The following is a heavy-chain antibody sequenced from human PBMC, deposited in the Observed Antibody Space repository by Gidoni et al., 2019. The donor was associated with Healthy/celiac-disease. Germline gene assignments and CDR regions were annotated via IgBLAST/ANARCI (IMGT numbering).Heavy chain of an antibody. CDR3: AKVHGGLLVVVVAALFDY. V-gene: IGHV3-23*01. J-gene: IGHJ4*02. Sequence: EVQLLESGGGLVQPGGSLRLSCAASGFPFSSFAMSGVRQAPGKGLEWVSAISGSGGSTYYADSVKGRFTISRDNSKNTLYLQMNSLRAEDTAVYYCAKVHGGLLVVVVAALFDYWGQGTLVTVSS. CDR2: ISGSGGST. CDR1: GFPFSSFA. D-gene: IGHD2-15*01.